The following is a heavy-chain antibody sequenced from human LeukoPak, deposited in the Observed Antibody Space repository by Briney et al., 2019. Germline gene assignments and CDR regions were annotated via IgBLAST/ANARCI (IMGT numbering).Heavy chain of an antibody. Sequence: ASVKVSCKVSGYTLTELSMHWVRQAPGKGLEWMGGFDPEDGETIYAQKFQGRVTMTEDTSTDTAYMELSSLRSEDTAVYYCATAPPYYDSSGYPFDYWGQGTLVTVSS. CDR2: FDPEDGET. CDR1: GYTLTELS. D-gene: IGHD3-22*01. V-gene: IGHV1-24*01. CDR3: ATAPPYYDSSGYPFDY. J-gene: IGHJ4*02.